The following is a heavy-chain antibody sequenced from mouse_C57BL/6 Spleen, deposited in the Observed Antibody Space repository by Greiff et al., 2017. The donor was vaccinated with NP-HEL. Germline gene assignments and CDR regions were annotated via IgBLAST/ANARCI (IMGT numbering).Heavy chain of an antibody. Sequence: VQLQESGPELVKPGASVKISCKASGYAFSSSWMNWVKQRPGKGLEWIGRIYPGDGDTNYNGKFKGKATLTADKSSSTAYMQLSSLTSEDSAVYFCASSNSFDYWGQGTTLTVSS. CDR2: IYPGDGDT. CDR1: GYAFSSSW. D-gene: IGHD1-1*01. V-gene: IGHV1-82*01. J-gene: IGHJ2*01. CDR3: ASSNSFDY.